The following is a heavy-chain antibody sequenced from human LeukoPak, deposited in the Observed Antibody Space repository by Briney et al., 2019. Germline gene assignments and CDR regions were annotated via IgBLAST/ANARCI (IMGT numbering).Heavy chain of an antibody. CDR2: ISTSSSYI. V-gene: IGHV3-21*01. CDR3: ARDRYYDSSGPADGDY. CDR1: GFTFSSYT. D-gene: IGHD3-22*01. J-gene: IGHJ4*02. Sequence: PGGSLRLSCAVSGFTFSSYTMNWVRQAPGKGLEWVSSISTSSSYIYYADSVKGRFTISRDNAENSLYLQMNSLRAEDTAVYYCARDRYYDSSGPADGDYWGQGTLVTVSS.